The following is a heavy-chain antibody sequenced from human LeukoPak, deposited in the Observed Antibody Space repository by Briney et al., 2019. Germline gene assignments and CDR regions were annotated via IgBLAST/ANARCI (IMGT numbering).Heavy chain of an antibody. Sequence: SETLSLTCTVSGGSITESYWSWIRQSPGKGLEWIGHIYYSRSTNYNSSLKSRVTISVDTSKNQFSLKLSSVTAADTAVYYCARASYSYDINGWVPFDYWGQGTLVTVSS. CDR3: ARASYSYDINGWVPFDY. CDR1: GGSITESY. CDR2: IYYSRST. D-gene: IGHD3-22*01. V-gene: IGHV4-59*08. J-gene: IGHJ4*02.